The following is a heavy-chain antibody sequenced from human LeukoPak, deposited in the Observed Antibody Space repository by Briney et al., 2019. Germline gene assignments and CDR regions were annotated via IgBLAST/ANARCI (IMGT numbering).Heavy chain of an antibody. Sequence: GGSLRLSCAASGFTFSSYDMSWVRQAPGRGLEWVSSIRRSGENTYYGDAVKGRFTISRDNAKNSLYLQMNSLRAEDTAVYYCARDKSKSMGRGVIIKDHSYYYMDVWGKGTTVTISS. CDR3: ARDKSKSMGRGVIIKDHSYYYMDV. CDR2: IRRSGENT. V-gene: IGHV3-21*01. CDR1: GFTFSSYD. J-gene: IGHJ6*03. D-gene: IGHD3-10*01.